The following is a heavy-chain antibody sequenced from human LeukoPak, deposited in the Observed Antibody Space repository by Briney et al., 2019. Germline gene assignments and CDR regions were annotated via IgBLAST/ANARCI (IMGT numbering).Heavy chain of an antibody. Sequence: GGSLRLSCAASGFTFSNYWTHWVRQAPGKGLEWVSRINERATIISYADSVKGRFTISRENARNTLYLQMNSLTAEDTAVYYCVRDLILVWTPGDDFDHWGQGTLVTVSS. D-gene: IGHD3-16*01. CDR2: INERATII. CDR3: VRDLILVWTPGDDFDH. V-gene: IGHV3-74*01. CDR1: GFTFSNYW. J-gene: IGHJ4*02.